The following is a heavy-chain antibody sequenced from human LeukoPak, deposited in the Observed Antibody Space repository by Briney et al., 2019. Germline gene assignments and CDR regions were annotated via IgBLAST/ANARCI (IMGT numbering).Heavy chain of an antibody. Sequence: PGGSLRLSCAASGFNIGSYAMTWVRQAPGKGLEWVSSITVRSGVTYYADSVKGRFTLSRDNSKNTLYLQMNSLRVEDTAVYYCARQLGYCSGDSCYFDFWGQGTLVTVSS. CDR1: GFNIGSYA. J-gene: IGHJ4*02. D-gene: IGHD2-15*01. CDR2: ITVRSGVT. CDR3: ARQLGYCSGDSCYFDF. V-gene: IGHV3-23*01.